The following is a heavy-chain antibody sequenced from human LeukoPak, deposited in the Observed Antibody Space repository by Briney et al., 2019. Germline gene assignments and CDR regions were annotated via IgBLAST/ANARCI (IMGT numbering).Heavy chain of an antibody. D-gene: IGHD5-12*01. CDR2: ITSSGRYI. CDR3: ARSDIVATIFDY. CDR1: GFTFSSYS. J-gene: IGHJ4*02. V-gene: IGHV3-21*01. Sequence: GGSLRLSCAASGFTFSSYSMNWVRQAPGKGLEWVSSITSSGRYIYYADSVKGRFTISRDNSENSLYLQMNSLRAEDTAVYYCARSDIVATIFDYWGQGTLVTVSS.